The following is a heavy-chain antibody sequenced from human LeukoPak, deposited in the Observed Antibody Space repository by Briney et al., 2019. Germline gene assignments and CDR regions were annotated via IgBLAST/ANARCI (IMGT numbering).Heavy chain of an antibody. J-gene: IGHJ4*02. Sequence: PGGSLRLSCAASGFTVSSNYMSWVRQAPGKGLEWVLVIYSGGSTYYADSVKGRFTISRHNSKNTLYIQMNSLRAEDTAVYYCARDSSGWLDYWGQGTLATVSS. CDR3: ARDSSGWLDY. V-gene: IGHV3-53*04. CDR2: IYSGGST. D-gene: IGHD6-19*01. CDR1: GFTVSSNY.